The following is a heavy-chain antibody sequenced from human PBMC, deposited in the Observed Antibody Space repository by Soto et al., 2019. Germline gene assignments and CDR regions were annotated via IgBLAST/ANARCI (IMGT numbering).Heavy chain of an antibody. D-gene: IGHD2-2*01. V-gene: IGHV3-11*04. CDR3: ASRNALYAF. J-gene: IGHJ4*02. CDR2: IRSSDNTR. CDR1: GFRLSDYY. Sequence: GGSLRLSCAASGFRLSDYYMRWIRQAPGKGLEWVSYIRSSDNTRYYADSVKGRFTISRDNAKNSLYLQMNSLRAEDTAVYYCASRNALYAFWGRGILVPGSS.